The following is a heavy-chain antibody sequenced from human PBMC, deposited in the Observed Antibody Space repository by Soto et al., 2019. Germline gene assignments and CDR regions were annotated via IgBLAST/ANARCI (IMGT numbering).Heavy chain of an antibody. V-gene: IGHV1-2*02. CDR1: GYIFTGYH. Sequence: QVHLVQSGAEVKKPGASVKVSGKASGYIFTGYHIHWVRQAPGRGLEWMGWINPNSGDTEYAQNFQGRVTMTRDTSFNLVYMEMSGLMSDDTAVYYCARDARGTRGLDEMDIWGQGTTVTVSS. CDR3: ARDARGTRGLDEMDI. CDR2: INPNSGDT. J-gene: IGHJ6*02. D-gene: IGHD3-16*01.